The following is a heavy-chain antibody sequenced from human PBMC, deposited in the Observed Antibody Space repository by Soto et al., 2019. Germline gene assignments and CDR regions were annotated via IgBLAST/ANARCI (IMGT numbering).Heavy chain of an antibody. CDR2: INHSGST. CDR3: ARVYYDFWSGYYGPNAPNYMDV. D-gene: IGHD3-3*01. CDR1: GGSFSGYY. Sequence: SETLSLTCAVYGGSFSGYYWSWIRQPPGKGLEWIGEINHSGSTNYNPSLKSRVTISVDTSKNQFSLKLSSVTAADTAVYYCARVYYDFWSGYYGPNAPNYMDVWGKGTTVTVSS. V-gene: IGHV4-34*01. J-gene: IGHJ6*03.